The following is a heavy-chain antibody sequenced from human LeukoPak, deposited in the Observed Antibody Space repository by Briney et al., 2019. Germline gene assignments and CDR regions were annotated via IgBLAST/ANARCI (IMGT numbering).Heavy chain of an antibody. J-gene: IGHJ5*02. CDR3: ARDYGDYIWFDP. CDR1: GFTFSSYA. Sequence: GGSLRLSCAASGFTFSSYAMSWVRQAPGKGLEWVSAISGSGGSTYYADSVKGRFTISRDNSKNTLYLQMNSLRAEDTAVYCCARDYGDYIWFDPWGQGTLVTVSS. D-gene: IGHD4-17*01. V-gene: IGHV3-23*01. CDR2: ISGSGGST.